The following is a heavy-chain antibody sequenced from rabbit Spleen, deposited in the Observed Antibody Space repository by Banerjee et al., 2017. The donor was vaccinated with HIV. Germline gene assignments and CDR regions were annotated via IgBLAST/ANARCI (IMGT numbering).Heavy chain of an antibody. V-gene: IGHV1S45*01. Sequence: QEQLVESGGGLVKPEGSLKLSCTASGFSFSNKAVMCWVRQAPGKGLEWIACINAVTGKAVYASWAKGRFTFSKTSSTTVTLQMTSLTAADTATYFCARDLDGVIVWNFGWWGPGTLVTVS. CDR1: GFSFSNKAV. J-gene: IGHJ4*01. CDR3: ARDLDGVIVWNFGW. CDR2: INAVTGKA. D-gene: IGHD6-1*01.